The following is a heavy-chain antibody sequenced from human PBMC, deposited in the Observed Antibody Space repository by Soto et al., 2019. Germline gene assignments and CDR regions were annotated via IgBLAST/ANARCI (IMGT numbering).Heavy chain of an antibody. CDR3: AIQLRFLEWLSHETFDV. Sequence: GASVKVSCKASGYTFTSYGISWVQQAPGQGLEWMGWISAYNGNTNYAQKLQGRVTMTTDTSTSTAYMELRSLRSDDTAVYYCAIQLRFLEWLSHETFDVWGQGTMVTVSS. CDR2: ISAYNGNT. CDR1: GYTFTSYG. V-gene: IGHV1-18*01. D-gene: IGHD3-3*01. J-gene: IGHJ3*01.